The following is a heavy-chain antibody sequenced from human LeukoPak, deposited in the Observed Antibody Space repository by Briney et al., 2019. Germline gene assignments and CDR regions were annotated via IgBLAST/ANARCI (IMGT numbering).Heavy chain of an antibody. J-gene: IGHJ4*02. CDR2: IYYSGST. Sequence: SQTLSLTCTVSGGSISSGGYYWSWIRQHPGKGLEWIGYIYYSGSTYYNPSLKSRVTISVDTSKNQFSLKLSSVTAADTAVYYCARGVVVPAAIGSYYFDHWGQGTLVTVSS. CDR3: ARGVVVPAAIGSYYFDH. CDR1: GGSISSGGYY. V-gene: IGHV4-31*03. D-gene: IGHD2-2*02.